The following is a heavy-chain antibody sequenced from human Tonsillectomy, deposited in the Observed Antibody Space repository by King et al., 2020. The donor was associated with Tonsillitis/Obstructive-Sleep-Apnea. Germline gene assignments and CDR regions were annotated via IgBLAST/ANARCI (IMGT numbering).Heavy chain of an antibody. V-gene: IGHV4-39*01. CDR2: IYYSGST. CDR3: ARHSTTYYDFWSGYYGNWFDP. Sequence: QLQESGPGLVKPSETLSLTCTVSGGSISSSSYYWGWIRQPPGKGLEWIGSIYYSGSTYYNPSLKSRVTISVDTSKNQFSLKLSSVTAADTAVYYCARHSTTYYDFWSGYYGNWFDPWGQGTLVTVSS. CDR1: GGSISSSSYY. D-gene: IGHD3-3*01. J-gene: IGHJ5*02.